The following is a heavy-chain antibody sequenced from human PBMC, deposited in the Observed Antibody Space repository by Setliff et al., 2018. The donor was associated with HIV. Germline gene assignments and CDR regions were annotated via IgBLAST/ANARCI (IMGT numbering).Heavy chain of an antibody. J-gene: IGHJ5*02. V-gene: IGHV4-59*11. CDR3: ARGFLEWLFWFGP. Sequence: PSETLSLTCTVSGGSIRSHYWSWIRQPPGKGLEWIGYIYYSGSTNYNPSLKSRVTISVDTSKNQFSLKLSSVTAADTAVYYCARGFLEWLFWFGPWGQGTLVTVSS. CDR2: IYYSGST. D-gene: IGHD3-3*01. CDR1: GGSIRSHY.